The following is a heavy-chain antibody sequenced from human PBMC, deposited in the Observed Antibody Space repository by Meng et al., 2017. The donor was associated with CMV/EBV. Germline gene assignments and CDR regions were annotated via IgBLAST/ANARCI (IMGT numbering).Heavy chain of an antibody. D-gene: IGHD2-2*01. V-gene: IGHV1-69*05. CDR2: IIPIFGTA. CDR1: SYP. Sequence: SYPISWVRQAPGQGLEWVGGIIPIFGTANYAQKFQGRVTITTDESTSTAYMELSSLRSEDTAVYYCARVGGYCSSTSCYLSNWFDPWGQGTLVTVSS. J-gene: IGHJ5*02. CDR3: ARVGGYCSSTSCYLSNWFDP.